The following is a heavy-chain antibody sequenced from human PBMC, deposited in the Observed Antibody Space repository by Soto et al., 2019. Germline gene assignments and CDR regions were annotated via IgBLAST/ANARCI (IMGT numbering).Heavy chain of an antibody. CDR2: ISAYNGET. D-gene: IGHD3-16*01. J-gene: IGHJ2*01. Sequence: QVQLVQSGPEVKKPGASVKVSCKASGYTFINFGIDWVRQAPGHGLEWMGRISAYNGETKYAQKFQGRVTMTTDTSTTTAYMDLTSLRSDDTDVYYCARASLGDFIAPHYYVDLGGRGTLVTVSS. CDR1: GYTFINFG. V-gene: IGHV1-18*01. CDR3: ARASLGDFIAPHYYVDL.